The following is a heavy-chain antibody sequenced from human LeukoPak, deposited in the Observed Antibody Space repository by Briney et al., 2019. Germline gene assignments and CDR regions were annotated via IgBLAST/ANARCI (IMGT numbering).Heavy chain of an antibody. CDR3: ARDNRYYYDSRPFDY. CDR2: IKQDGSEK. CDR1: GFTFSSYW. V-gene: IGHV3-7*01. J-gene: IGHJ4*02. D-gene: IGHD3-22*01. Sequence: GGSLRLSCAASGFTFSSYWMSWVRQAPGKGPEWVANIKQDGSEKYYVDSVKGRFTISRDNAKNSLYLQMNSLRAEDTAVYYCARDNRYYYDSRPFDYWGQGTLVTVSS.